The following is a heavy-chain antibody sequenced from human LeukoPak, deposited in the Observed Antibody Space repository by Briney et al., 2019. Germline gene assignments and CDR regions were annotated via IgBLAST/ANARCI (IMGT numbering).Heavy chain of an antibody. Sequence: KASETLSLTCAVYGGSLSGYYWSWSRQPPGKGLEWIGEINHSGSTNYNPSLKSRVTISVDTSKNQFSLKLSSVTAADTAVYYCARRGNSSGWYRAGSAFDIWGQGTMVTVSS. CDR1: GGSLSGYY. J-gene: IGHJ3*02. D-gene: IGHD6-19*01. CDR2: INHSGST. CDR3: ARRGNSSGWYRAGSAFDI. V-gene: IGHV4-34*01.